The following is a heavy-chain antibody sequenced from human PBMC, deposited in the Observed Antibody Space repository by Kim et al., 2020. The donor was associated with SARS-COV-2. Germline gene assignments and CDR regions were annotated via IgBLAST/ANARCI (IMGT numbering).Heavy chain of an antibody. J-gene: IGHJ6*02. D-gene: IGHD3-10*01. CDR1: GFTFSSYG. Sequence: GGSLRLSCAASGFTFSSYGMHWVRQAPGKGLEWVAVIWYDGSNKYYADSVKGRFTISRDNSKNTLYLQMNSLRAEDTAVYYCAKDPSYGSGSYDDVTYYYYYGMDVWGQGTTVTVSS. CDR2: IWYDGSNK. V-gene: IGHV3-33*06. CDR3: AKDPSYGSGSYDDVTYYYYYGMDV.